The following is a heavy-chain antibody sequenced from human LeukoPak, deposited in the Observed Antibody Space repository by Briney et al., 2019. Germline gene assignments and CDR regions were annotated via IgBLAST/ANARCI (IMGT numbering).Heavy chain of an antibody. CDR3: ARAPRVWVEVGGSFDY. CDR2: INPNSGGT. V-gene: IGHV1-2*02. Sequence: GASVKVSCKASGYTFTGYYMHWVRQAPGQGLEWMGWINPNSGGTNYAQKFQGRVTMTRDTSISTAYMELSRLRSDDTAVYYCARAPRVWVEVGGSFDYWGQGTLVTVSS. CDR1: GYTFTGYY. D-gene: IGHD2-15*01. J-gene: IGHJ4*02.